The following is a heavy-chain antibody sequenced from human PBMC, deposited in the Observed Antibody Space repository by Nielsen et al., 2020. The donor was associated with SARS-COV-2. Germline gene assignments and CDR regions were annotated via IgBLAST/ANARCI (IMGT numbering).Heavy chain of an antibody. J-gene: IGHJ1*01. CDR1: GYNFPNYW. D-gene: IGHD3-22*01. Sequence: GESLKISCQASGYNFPNYWIGWVRQVPGKGLEWKWIFYPGDSDAKYSPSFQGQVTISGDTSISTAYLQWSSLRASDSAIYYCARSHCDLMTGYYDAAYLQHWGQGTEVIVSS. CDR2: FYPGDSDA. V-gene: IGHV5-51*01. CDR3: ARSHCDLMTGYYDAAYLQH.